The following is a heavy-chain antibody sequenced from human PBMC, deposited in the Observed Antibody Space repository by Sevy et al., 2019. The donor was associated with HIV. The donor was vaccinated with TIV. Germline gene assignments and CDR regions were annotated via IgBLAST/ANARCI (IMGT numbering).Heavy chain of an antibody. D-gene: IGHD1-26*01. V-gene: IGHV3-74*01. CDR2: INSDGSST. CDR1: GFTFSSYW. Sequence: GGSLRLSCAASGFTFSSYWMHWVRQAPGKGLVWVSLINSDGSSTSYADSVKGRFTISRDNAKNTLYLQMNSLRAEDTAVYYCARDLGGSYYSFDYWGQGTLVTVSS. CDR3: ARDLGGSYYSFDY. J-gene: IGHJ4*02.